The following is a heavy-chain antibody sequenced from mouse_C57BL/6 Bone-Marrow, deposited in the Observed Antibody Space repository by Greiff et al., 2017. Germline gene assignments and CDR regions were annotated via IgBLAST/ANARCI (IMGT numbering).Heavy chain of an antibody. V-gene: IGHV1-55*01. CDR2: IYPGSGST. D-gene: IGHD4-1*01. CDR1: GYTFTSYW. J-gene: IGHJ2*01. CDR3: GSPLTGHDY. Sequence: QVQLQQPGAELVKPGASVKMSCKASGYTFTSYWITWVKQRPGQGLEWIGDIYPGSGSTNYNEKFKSKATLTVETSSSTAYMQLRSLTAEDSAVYYCGSPLTGHDYWGQGTTLTVSS.